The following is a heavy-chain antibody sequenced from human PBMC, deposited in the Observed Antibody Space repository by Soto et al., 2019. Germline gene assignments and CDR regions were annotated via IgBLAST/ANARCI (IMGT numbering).Heavy chain of an antibody. Sequence: GGSLSRSYTPSGFTLQNYPMAWVRQAPGKGLERVPTLIVGHYGTAYSYSVKGRFTVSRDNSKRCLYLQMNSLGVEQTAMYFCAKGKSTGDIDWFDPWGQGSLVTVSS. CDR1: GFTLQNYP. J-gene: IGHJ5*02. V-gene: IGHV3-23*01. CDR2: LIVGHYGT. D-gene: IGHD3-10*01. CDR3: AKGKSTGDIDWFDP.